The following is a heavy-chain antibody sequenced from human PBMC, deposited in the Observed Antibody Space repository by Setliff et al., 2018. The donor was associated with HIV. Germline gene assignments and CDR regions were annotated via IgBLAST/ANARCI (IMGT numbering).Heavy chain of an antibody. CDR1: GFTFSSYG. Sequence: GGSLRLSCAASGFTFSSYGMHWVRQAPGRGLEWVAFIRYDDTFKHYLDSVNGRFTISRDNSRDTMSLQMNSLRVEDTAVYYCAKGARGYSYGWGQGTLVTVSS. J-gene: IGHJ4*02. D-gene: IGHD5-18*01. CDR2: IRYDDTFK. CDR3: AKGARGYSYG. V-gene: IGHV3-30*02.